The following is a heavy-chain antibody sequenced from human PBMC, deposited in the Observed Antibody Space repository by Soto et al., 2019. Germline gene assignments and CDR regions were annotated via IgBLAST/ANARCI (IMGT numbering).Heavy chain of an antibody. J-gene: IGHJ2*01. Sequence: PGGPLRLSCAASGFTFSSYGMHWVRQAPGKGLEWVAVIWYDGSNKYYADSVKGRFTISRDNSKNTLYLQMNSLRAEDTAVYYCASNRRGYCSGGSCFQVGYWYFDLCGRGTLVTVSS. CDR1: GFTFSSYG. CDR3: ASNRRGYCSGGSCFQVGYWYFDL. V-gene: IGHV3-33*01. D-gene: IGHD2-15*01. CDR2: IWYDGSNK.